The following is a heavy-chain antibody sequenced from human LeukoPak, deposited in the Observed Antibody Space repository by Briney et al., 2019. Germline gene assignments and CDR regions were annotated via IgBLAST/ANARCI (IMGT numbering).Heavy chain of an antibody. D-gene: IGHD6-19*01. CDR1: GFTFSNFW. Sequence: GGSLRLSCVASGFTFSNFWMSWVRQAPGKGLEWVANIKVDGSEKYYADSVKGRFTISRDNSKNTLYLQMNSLRAEDTAVYYCAKAGQWPINDDYWGQGTLVTVSS. J-gene: IGHJ4*02. CDR3: AKAGQWPINDDY. V-gene: IGHV3-7*03. CDR2: IKVDGSEK.